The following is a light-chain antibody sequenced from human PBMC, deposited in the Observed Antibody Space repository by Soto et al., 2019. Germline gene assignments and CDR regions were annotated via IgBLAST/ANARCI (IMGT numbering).Light chain of an antibody. Sequence: EIVLTQSPATLSLSPGGRATLPCRASQGVSSYLAWYQQKPGQAPRLLIYDTSIRATGVPARFSGSRSGAEFTLTISSLQSEDFAVYYCQHYVTWPLTFGGGTKVDIK. CDR3: QHYVTWPLT. V-gene: IGKV3-15*01. CDR2: DTS. J-gene: IGKJ4*01. CDR1: QGVSSY.